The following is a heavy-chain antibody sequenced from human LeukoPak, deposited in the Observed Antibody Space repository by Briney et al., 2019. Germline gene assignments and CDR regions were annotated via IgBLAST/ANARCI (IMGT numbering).Heavy chain of an antibody. Sequence: AAGTLRLSCAVSGFAFRSYAMHWVRQAPGKGLQRVAVISYDGSNKYYADSVKGRFTTSRDNAKNSLYLQMNSLRAEDTAVYYCAREIVRRWLQGGNFDYWGQGTLVTVSS. D-gene: IGHD5-24*01. CDR2: ISYDGSNK. V-gene: IGHV3-30*04. CDR3: AREIVRRWLQGGNFDY. J-gene: IGHJ4*02. CDR1: GFAFRSYA.